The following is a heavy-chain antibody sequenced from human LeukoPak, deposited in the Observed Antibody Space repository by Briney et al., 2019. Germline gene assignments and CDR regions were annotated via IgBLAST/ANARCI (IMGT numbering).Heavy chain of an antibody. V-gene: IGHV1-69*13. CDR3: ARDGERQTHYYDSSGSFFDY. Sequence: ASVKVSCKASGGTFSSYAISWVRQAPGQGPEWMGGIIPIFGTANYAQKFQGRVTITADESTSTAYMELSSLRSEDTAVYYCARDGERQTHYYDSSGSFFDYWGQGTLVTVSS. D-gene: IGHD3-22*01. CDR1: GGTFSSYA. J-gene: IGHJ4*02. CDR2: IIPIFGTA.